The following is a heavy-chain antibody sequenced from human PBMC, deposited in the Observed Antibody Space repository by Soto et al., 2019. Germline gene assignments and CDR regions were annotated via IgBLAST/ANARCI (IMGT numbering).Heavy chain of an antibody. CDR3: ATVVKLRYCSGGSCYGNGYFDY. V-gene: IGHV1-24*01. CDR1: GYTLTELS. D-gene: IGHD2-15*01. Sequence: ASVKVSCKVSGYTLTELSMHWVRQAPGKGLEWMGGFDPEDGETIYAQKFQGRVTMTEDTSTDTAYMELSSLRSEDTAVYYCATVVKLRYCSGGSCYGNGYFDYWGQGTLVTVSS. J-gene: IGHJ4*02. CDR2: FDPEDGET.